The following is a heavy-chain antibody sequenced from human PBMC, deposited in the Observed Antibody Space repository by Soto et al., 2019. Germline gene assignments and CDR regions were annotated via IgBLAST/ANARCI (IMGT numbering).Heavy chain of an antibody. CDR3: ARGRYGDY. CDR1: GYTFTSYG. CDR2: ISAHNGNT. V-gene: IGHV1-18*01. Sequence: QVHLEQSAAEVKKPGASVKVSCKASGYTFTSYGITWVRQAPGQGLEWMGWISAHNGNTDYAQKLQGRVIVTRDTYTSTAYMELRSLRSDDTAVYYCARGRYGDYWGQGALVTVSS. D-gene: IGHD1-1*01. J-gene: IGHJ4*02.